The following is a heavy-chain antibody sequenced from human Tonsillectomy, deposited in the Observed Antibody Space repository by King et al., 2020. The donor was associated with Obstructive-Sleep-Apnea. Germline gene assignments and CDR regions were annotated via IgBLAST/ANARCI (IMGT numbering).Heavy chain of an antibody. CDR3: ARDTLEPINHGMDV. V-gene: IGHV3-11*06. D-gene: IGHD1-1*01. CDR1: GFTFSDYY. Sequence: VQLVESGGGLVKPGGSLRLSCAASGFTFSDYYMSWIRQAPGKGLEWVSYISSSSSYTNYADSVKGRFTISRDNAKNSLYLQMNSLRAEDTAVYYCARDTLEPINHGMDVWGQGTTVTVSS. CDR2: ISSSSSYT. J-gene: IGHJ6*02.